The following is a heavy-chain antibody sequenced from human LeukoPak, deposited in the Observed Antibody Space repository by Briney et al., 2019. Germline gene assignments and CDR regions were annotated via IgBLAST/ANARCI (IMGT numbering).Heavy chain of an antibody. CDR1: GYTLTGYD. Sequence: ASVKVSCKASGYTLTGYDMHWVRQAPGQGLEWMGWINPNSGGTNYAQKLQGRVTMTRDTAISTAYMELSRLRADDTAGYYCARVYVVVAAATPFDYWGQGTLVTVSS. J-gene: IGHJ4*02. D-gene: IGHD2-15*01. CDR3: ARVYVVVAAATPFDY. CDR2: INPNSGGT. V-gene: IGHV1-2*02.